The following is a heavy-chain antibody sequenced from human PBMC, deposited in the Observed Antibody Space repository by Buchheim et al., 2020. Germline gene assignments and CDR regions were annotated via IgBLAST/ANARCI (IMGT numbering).Heavy chain of an antibody. Sequence: QVQLQESGPGLVKPSETLSLICTVSGGSISSYYWSWIRQPPGKGLEWIGYIYYSGSTNYNPSLKSRVTISVDTSKNQFSLKLSSVTAADTAVYYCARDRRRDGPHYFDYWGQGTL. J-gene: IGHJ4*02. CDR1: GGSISSYY. V-gene: IGHV4-59*01. CDR2: IYYSGST. CDR3: ARDRRRDGPHYFDY.